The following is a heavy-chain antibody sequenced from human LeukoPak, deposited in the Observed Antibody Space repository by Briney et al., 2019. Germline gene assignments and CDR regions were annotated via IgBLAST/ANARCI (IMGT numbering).Heavy chain of an antibody. V-gene: IGHV3-7*01. CDR2: IKQDGGEK. CDR3: ARRWAFDY. CDR1: GFIFSNSW. Sequence: GGSLRLSCAASGFIFSNSWMNWVRQAPGKGLEWVANIKQDGGEKYYVDSVKGRFTISRDNAKNSLYLQMNSLRAEDTAVYYCARRWAFDYWGQGTLVTVSS. J-gene: IGHJ4*02. D-gene: IGHD5-24*01.